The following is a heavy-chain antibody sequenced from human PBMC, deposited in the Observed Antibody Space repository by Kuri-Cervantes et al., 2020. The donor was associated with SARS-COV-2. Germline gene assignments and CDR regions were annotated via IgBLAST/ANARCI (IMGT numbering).Heavy chain of an antibody. Sequence: GSLRLSCTVSGGSISSHYWSWIRQPPGKGLEWSGYIYYSGSTNYNPSLKSRVTISVDTSKNQFSLKLSSVTAADTAVYYCARHKDYGDYLGAFDIWGQGTMVTVSS. V-gene: IGHV4-59*08. CDR2: IYYSGST. CDR1: GGSISSHY. D-gene: IGHD4-17*01. CDR3: ARHKDYGDYLGAFDI. J-gene: IGHJ3*02.